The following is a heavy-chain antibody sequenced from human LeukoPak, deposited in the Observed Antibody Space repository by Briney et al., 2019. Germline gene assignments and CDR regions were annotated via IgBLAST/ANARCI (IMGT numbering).Heavy chain of an antibody. CDR1: GYSSTSYW. CDR2: IFPADSDT. J-gene: IGHJ4*02. Sequence: GGSLKISCKGSGYSSTSYWIGWVRQMPGKGLEWMEIIFPADSDTRYSPSFQGQVTISADKSISTAYLQWSSLKSSGTAMYYCARHYYGSGSYHFDYWGQGTLVTVSS. V-gene: IGHV5-51*01. D-gene: IGHD3-10*01. CDR3: ARHYYGSGSYHFDY.